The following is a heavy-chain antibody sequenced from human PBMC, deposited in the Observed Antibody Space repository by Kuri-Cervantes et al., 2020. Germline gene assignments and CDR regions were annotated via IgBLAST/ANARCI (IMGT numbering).Heavy chain of an antibody. CDR2: ISWNSGSI. D-gene: IGHD2/OR15-2a*01. V-gene: IGHV3-9*01. CDR1: GFTFSSYS. J-gene: IGHJ6*02. CDR3: AKGLSTTPYYYYYGMDV. Sequence: GGSLRLSCAASGFTFSSYSMNWVRQAPGKGLEWVSGISWNSGSIGYVNSVKGRFTISRDNAKNSLYLHMNSLRAEDTALYYCAKGLSTTPYYYYYGMDVWGRGTTVTVSS.